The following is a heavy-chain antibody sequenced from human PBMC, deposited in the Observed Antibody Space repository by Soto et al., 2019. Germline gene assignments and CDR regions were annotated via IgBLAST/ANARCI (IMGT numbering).Heavy chain of an antibody. CDR2: ISGSGGST. Sequence: PGGSLRLSCAASGFTFSSYARSWVRQAPGKGLEWVSAISGSGGSTYYADSVKGRFTISRDNSKNTLYLQMNSLRAEDTAVYYCAKGSRLNVLRYFDWLLRVSWFDPWGQGTLVTVSS. CDR1: GFTFSSYA. J-gene: IGHJ5*02. D-gene: IGHD3-9*01. CDR3: AKGSRLNVLRYFDWLLRVSWFDP. V-gene: IGHV3-23*01.